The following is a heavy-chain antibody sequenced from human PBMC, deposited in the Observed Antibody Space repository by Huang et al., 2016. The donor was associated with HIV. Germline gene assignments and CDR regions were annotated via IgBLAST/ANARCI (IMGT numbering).Heavy chain of an antibody. CDR2: IRSDATDK. CDR3: AKIPPLHANLATSGPGPVDY. J-gene: IGHJ4*02. Sequence: QVQLVESGGGVVQPGGSLSLSCAASGFTFATYGMHWVREAPGKGLEWVAFIRSDATDKYYADSVKGRFTASRDNSKNTLFLHMNSLRPEDTALYYCAKIPPLHANLATSGPGPVDYWGQGTLVTVSS. CDR1: GFTFATYG. D-gene: IGHD6-13*01. V-gene: IGHV3-30*02.